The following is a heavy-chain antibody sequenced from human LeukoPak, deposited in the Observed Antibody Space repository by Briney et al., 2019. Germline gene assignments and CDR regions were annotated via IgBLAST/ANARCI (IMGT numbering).Heavy chain of an antibody. CDR1: GFTFCNAW. D-gene: IGHD5-12*01. CDR3: TTGSGYDSADYFDY. CDR2: IKSKTDGGTT. V-gene: IGHV3-15*01. Sequence: GGSLRLSCAASGFTFCNAWMSWVPQAPGKGREWVGRIKSKTDGGTTNYAAPVKGRFTISRDDSKNTLYLQINSLKTEDTAVYYCTTGSGYDSADYFDYWGQGTLVSVSS. J-gene: IGHJ4*02.